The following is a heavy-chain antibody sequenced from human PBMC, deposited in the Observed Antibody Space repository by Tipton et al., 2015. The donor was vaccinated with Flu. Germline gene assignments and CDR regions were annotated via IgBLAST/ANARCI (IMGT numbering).Heavy chain of an antibody. Sequence: TLSLTCTVSGDSISSYYWSWIRQPPGKGLEWIGYIYDSGSTDYNPSLKSRVNISVDTSKNQFSLKLSPVTAADTAVYYCARAVWEQQLAPYFYYYGMDVWGQGTTVTVSS. CDR1: GDSISSYY. J-gene: IGHJ6*02. D-gene: IGHD6-13*01. CDR2: IYDSGST. CDR3: ARAVWEQQLAPYFYYYGMDV. V-gene: IGHV4-59*01.